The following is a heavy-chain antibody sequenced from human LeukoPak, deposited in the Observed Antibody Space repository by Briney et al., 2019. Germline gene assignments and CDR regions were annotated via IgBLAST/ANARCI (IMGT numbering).Heavy chain of an antibody. J-gene: IGHJ4*02. V-gene: IGHV3-74*01. Sequence: GGSLRLSCAASGFTFSSYWMHWVRQAPGKGLVWVSRINSDGSSTSYADSVKGRFTISRDNSKNTLYLQMNSLRVEDTAAYYCAKVRAPSGWFNSNYWGKGPLVTVSS. CDR2: INSDGSST. D-gene: IGHD6-19*01. CDR3: AKVRAPSGWFNSNY. CDR1: GFTFSSYW.